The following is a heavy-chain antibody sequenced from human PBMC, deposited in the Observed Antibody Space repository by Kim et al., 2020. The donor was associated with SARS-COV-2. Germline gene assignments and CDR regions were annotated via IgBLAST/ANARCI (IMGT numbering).Heavy chain of an antibody. J-gene: IGHJ4*02. Sequence: GGSLRLSCAASGFTFSSYGMHWVRQAPGKGLEWVAVISYDGSTKYYADSVKGRFTISRDNSKNTLYLQMNSLRAEDTAVYYCAKGSRLFRYYYGSGFLSPFDYWGQGTLVTVSS. D-gene: IGHD3-10*01. V-gene: IGHV3-30*18. CDR1: GFTFSSYG. CDR2: ISYDGSTK. CDR3: AKGSRLFRYYYGSGFLSPFDY.